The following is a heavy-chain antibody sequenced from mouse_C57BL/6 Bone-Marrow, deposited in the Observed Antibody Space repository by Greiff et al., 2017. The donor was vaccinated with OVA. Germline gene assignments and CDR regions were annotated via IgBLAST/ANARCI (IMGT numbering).Heavy chain of an antibody. Sequence: EVQLQESGPELVKPGASVKIPCKASGYTFTDYNMDWVKQSHGKSLEWIGDINPNNGGTIYNQKFKGKATLTVDKSSSTAYMELRSLSSEDTAVYYCARTRVYYYGRSYVGGAMDYWGQGTSVTVSS. V-gene: IGHV1-18*01. CDR1: GYTFTDYN. CDR2: INPNNGGT. D-gene: IGHD1-1*01. CDR3: ARTRVYYYGRSYVGGAMDY. J-gene: IGHJ4*01.